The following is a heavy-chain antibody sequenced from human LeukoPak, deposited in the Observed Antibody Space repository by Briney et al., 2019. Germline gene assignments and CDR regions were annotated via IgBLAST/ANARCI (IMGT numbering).Heavy chain of an antibody. J-gene: IGHJ4*02. D-gene: IGHD5-12*01. CDR2: IIGSGYST. CDR1: GFTFSSYV. V-gene: IGHV3-23*01. Sequence: PGGSLRLSCGASGFTFSSYVMSWVRQAPGKGLEWVSAIIGSGYSTYYADSVKGRFTISRDNSKNTLYLQMNSLRAEDTAVYYCAKEGAYSAYDYPDYWGQGTLVTVSS. CDR3: AKEGAYSAYDYPDY.